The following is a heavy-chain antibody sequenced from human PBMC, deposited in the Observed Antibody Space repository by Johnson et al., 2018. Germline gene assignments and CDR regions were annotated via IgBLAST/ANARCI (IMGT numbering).Heavy chain of an antibody. Sequence: VQLVESGGGLVQPGGSXRLSCAASGFTFSSYDMPWVRQATGKGLEWVSTIGSAGDTYYPGPVKGRFTLSRENAKNSLDLQMNSRRAGDTAVYYCARGRNDAYYYGMDVWGQGTTVTVSS. CDR3: ARGRNDAYYYGMDV. D-gene: IGHD1-1*01. CDR1: GFTFSSYD. CDR2: IGSAGDT. J-gene: IGHJ6*02. V-gene: IGHV3-13*01.